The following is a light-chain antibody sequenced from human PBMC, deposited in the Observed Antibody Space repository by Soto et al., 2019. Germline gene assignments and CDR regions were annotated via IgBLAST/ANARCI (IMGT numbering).Light chain of an antibody. J-gene: IGKJ2*01. CDR2: GAS. V-gene: IGKV3-20*01. CDR1: QTVSSGD. Sequence: EIVLTQSPGTLSLSPGERATLSCRASQTVSSGDLAWHQQKPGQAPRLLIYGASSRATGIPDRFSGSGSGTDFTLTISRLEPEDSAVYYCRHYGSSPPMYTFGQGTKLEIK. CDR3: RHYGSSPPMYT.